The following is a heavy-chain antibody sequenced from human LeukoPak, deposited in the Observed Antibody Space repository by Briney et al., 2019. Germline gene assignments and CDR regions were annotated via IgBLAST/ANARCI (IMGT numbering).Heavy chain of an antibody. V-gene: IGHV3-53*01. J-gene: IGHJ6*02. CDR1: GFTVSSNY. CDR2: IYSGGST. Sequence: PGGSLRLSCAASGFTVSSNYMSWVRQAPGKGLEWVSVIYSGGSTYYADSVKGRFTISRDNSKNRLYLQMNSLRAEDTAVYYCAKATLAVAGSRNYYYGMDVWGQGTTVTVSS. D-gene: IGHD6-19*01. CDR3: AKATLAVAGSRNYYYGMDV.